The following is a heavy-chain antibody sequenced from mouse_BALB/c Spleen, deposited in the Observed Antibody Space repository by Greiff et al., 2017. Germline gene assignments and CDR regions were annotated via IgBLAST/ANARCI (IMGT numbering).Heavy chain of an antibody. J-gene: IGHJ2*01. Sequence: VQLVESGPELVKPGASVKISCKASGYAFSSSWMNWVKQRPGQGLEWIGRIYPGDGDTNYNGKFKGKATLTADKSSSTAYMQLSSLTSVDSAVYFCARGNYYYGSSYYYFDYWGQGTTLTVSS. V-gene: IGHV1-82*01. D-gene: IGHD1-1*01. CDR2: IYPGDGDT. CDR3: ARGNYYYGSSYYYFDY. CDR1: GYAFSSSW.